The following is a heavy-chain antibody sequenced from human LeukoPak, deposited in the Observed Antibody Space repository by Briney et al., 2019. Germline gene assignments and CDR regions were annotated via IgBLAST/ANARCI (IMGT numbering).Heavy chain of an antibody. CDR3: ARDRWSSSSSEGTLDI. J-gene: IGHJ3*02. CDR2: ISGSGGST. CDR1: GFTFSSYA. D-gene: IGHD6-6*01. V-gene: IGHV3-23*01. Sequence: GGSLRLSCAASGFTFSSYAMSWVRQAPGKGLEWVSAISGSGGSTYYADSVKGRFTISRDNSKNTLYLQMNSLRAEDTAVYYCARDRWSSSSSEGTLDIWGQGTMVTVSS.